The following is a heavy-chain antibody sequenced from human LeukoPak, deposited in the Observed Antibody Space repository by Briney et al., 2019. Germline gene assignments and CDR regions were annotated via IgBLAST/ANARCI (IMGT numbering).Heavy chain of an antibody. J-gene: IGHJ4*02. CDR3: AGGRGNTMVSSQATFDY. CDR2: INHSGST. V-gene: IGHV4-34*01. Sequence: SETLSLTCAVYGGSFSGYYWSWIRQPPGKGLEWIGEINHSGSTNYNPSLKSRVTISVDTSKNQFSLKLSSVTAADTAVYYCAGGRGNTMVSSQATFDYWGQGTLVTVSS. CDR1: GGSFSGYY. D-gene: IGHD3-10*01.